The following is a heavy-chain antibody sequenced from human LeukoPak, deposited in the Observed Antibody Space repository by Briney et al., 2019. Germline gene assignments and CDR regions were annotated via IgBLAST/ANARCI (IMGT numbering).Heavy chain of an antibody. Sequence: SETLSLTCTVSGGSLSSSYWSWIRQPPGKGLGWIGYIYYTGSTYYNPSLKSRVTISVDTSKNQFSLKLSSVTAADTAVYYCARGGDNWNDVKWFDPWGQGTLVTVSS. D-gene: IGHD1-20*01. CDR1: GGSLSSSY. CDR2: IYYTGST. V-gene: IGHV4-59*01. CDR3: ARGGDNWNDVKWFDP. J-gene: IGHJ5*02.